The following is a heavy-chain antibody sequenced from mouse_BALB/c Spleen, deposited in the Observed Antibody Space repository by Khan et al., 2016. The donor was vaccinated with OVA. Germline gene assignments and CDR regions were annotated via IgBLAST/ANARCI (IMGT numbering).Heavy chain of an antibody. CDR1: GFSLTSYG. CDR3: ARYYDGRAWFAY. D-gene: IGHD1-1*01. Sequence: VQLQESGPGLVAPSQSLSITCTVSGFSLTSYGVGWVRQPPGKGLEWLGVIWGDGSKNYPSALLSRLHIYTDNYKSPVFLNLNSLQTDDTATYYCARYYDGRAWFAYWGQGTLVTVSA. V-gene: IGHV2-3*01. J-gene: IGHJ3*01. CDR2: IWGDGSK.